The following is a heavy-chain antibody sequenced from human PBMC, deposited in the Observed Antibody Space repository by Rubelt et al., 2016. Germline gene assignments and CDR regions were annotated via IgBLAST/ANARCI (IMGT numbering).Heavy chain of an antibody. J-gene: IGHJ6*03. CDR3: AGEYYYYMDV. Sequence: QVQLVESGGGVVQPGRSLRLSCAASGFTFSSYGMHWVRQAPGKGLEWVAVISYDGSNKYYADSVKGRFTISRDNSKNTLYLQRNSLRAEDTAVYYCAGEYYYYMDVWGKGTTVTVSS. V-gene: IGHV3-30*03. CDR1: GFTFSSYG. CDR2: ISYDGSNK.